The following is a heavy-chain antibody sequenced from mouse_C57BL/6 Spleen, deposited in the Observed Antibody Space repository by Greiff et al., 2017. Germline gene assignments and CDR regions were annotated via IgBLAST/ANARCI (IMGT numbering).Heavy chain of an antibody. CDR3: ARSQLGAFDY. Sequence: QVQLKEPGAELVKPGASVKMSCKASGYTFTSYWITWVKQRPGQGLEWIGDIYPGSGSTNYNEKFKSKATLTVDTSSSTAYMQLSSLTSEDSAVYYCARSQLGAFDYWGQGTTLTVSS. CDR1: GYTFTSYW. CDR2: IYPGSGST. D-gene: IGHD4-1*02. V-gene: IGHV1-55*01. J-gene: IGHJ2*01.